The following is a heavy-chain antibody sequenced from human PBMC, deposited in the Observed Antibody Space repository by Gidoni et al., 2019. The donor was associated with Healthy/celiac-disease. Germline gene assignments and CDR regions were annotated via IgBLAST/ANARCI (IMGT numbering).Heavy chain of an antibody. V-gene: IGHV1-2*02. D-gene: IGHD6-19*01. CDR3: ARDNEPGIAVAGSNWFDP. Sequence: QVQLVQSGAEVKKPGASVKVSCKASGYNFTGYYMHWVRQAPGQGLEWMGWINPNSGGTNYAQKFQGRVTMTRDTSISTAYMELSRLRSDDTAVYYCARDNEPGIAVAGSNWFDPWGQGTLVTVSS. J-gene: IGHJ5*02. CDR2: INPNSGGT. CDR1: GYNFTGYY.